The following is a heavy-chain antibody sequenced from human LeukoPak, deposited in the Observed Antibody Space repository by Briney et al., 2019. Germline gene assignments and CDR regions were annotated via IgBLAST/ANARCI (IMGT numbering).Heavy chain of an antibody. D-gene: IGHD3-22*01. CDR2: INHSGST. Sequence: SETPSLTCAVYGGSFSGYYWSWIRQPPGKGLEWIGEINHSGSTNYNPSLKSRVTISVDTSKNQFSLKLSSVTAADTAVYYCARGLNYYDSSGYSSYYYYMDVWGKGTTVTVSS. CDR1: GGSFSGYY. J-gene: IGHJ6*03. V-gene: IGHV4-34*01. CDR3: ARGLNYYDSSGYSSYYYYMDV.